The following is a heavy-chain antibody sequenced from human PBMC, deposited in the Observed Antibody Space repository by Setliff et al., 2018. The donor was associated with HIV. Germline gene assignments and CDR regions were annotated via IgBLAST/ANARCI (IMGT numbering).Heavy chain of an antibody. J-gene: IGHJ6*03. CDR1: GGTFSIFS. D-gene: IGHD6-19*01. CDR2: IIPVFGPP. Sequence: SVKVSCKTSGGTFSIFSITWVRQAPGQGLEWMGGIIPVFGPPNYAQRFQRRLTITADKSTSTAYMELSSLRSEDTAVYYCARDGDSSGWYGYYYYMDVWGKGTTVTVS. V-gene: IGHV1-69*06. CDR3: ARDGDSSGWYGYYYYMDV.